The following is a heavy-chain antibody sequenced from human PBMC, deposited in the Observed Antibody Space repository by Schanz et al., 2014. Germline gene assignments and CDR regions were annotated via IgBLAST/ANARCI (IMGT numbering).Heavy chain of an antibody. CDR3: ARGIGGYGANNYFDY. CDR1: GYIFINSG. Sequence: QVQLVQSGAEVKKPGASVKVSCKASGYIFINSGISWVRQAPGQRHEWMGWINTGSGDTKYSQNIQDRVDTTRHTADSTTDVELSSQRSEDAAVYAGARGIGGYGANNYFDYWGQGTLVTVSS. CDR2: INTGSGDT. D-gene: IGHD5-12*01. J-gene: IGHJ4*02. V-gene: IGHV1-3*04.